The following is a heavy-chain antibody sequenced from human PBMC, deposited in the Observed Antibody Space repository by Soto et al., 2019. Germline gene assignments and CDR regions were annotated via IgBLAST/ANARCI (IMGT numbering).Heavy chain of an antibody. D-gene: IGHD6-13*01. V-gene: IGHV3-43*01. CDR3: AKDIATEGIAAAGPFDY. CDR1: GFTFDDYT. J-gene: IGHJ4*02. Sequence: PGGSLRLSCAASGFTFDDYTMHWVRQAPGKGLEWVSLISWDGGSTYYADSVKGRFTISGDNSKNSLYLQMNSLRTEDTALYYCAKDIATEGIAAAGPFDYWGQGTLVTVSS. CDR2: ISWDGGST.